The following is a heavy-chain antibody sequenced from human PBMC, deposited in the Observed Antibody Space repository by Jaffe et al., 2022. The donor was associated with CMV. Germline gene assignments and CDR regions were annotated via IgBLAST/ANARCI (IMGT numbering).Heavy chain of an antibody. D-gene: IGHD3-3*01. V-gene: IGHV1-69*09. Sequence: QVQLVQSGAEVKKPGSSVKVSCKASGGTFSSYAISWVRQAPGQGLEWMGRIIPILGIANYAQKFQGRVTITADKSTSTAYMELSSLRSEDTAVYYCATTRGIFGVVRYYYMDVWGKGTTVTVSS. CDR3: ATTRGIFGVVRYYYMDV. CDR1: GGTFSSYA. CDR2: IIPILGIA. J-gene: IGHJ6*03.